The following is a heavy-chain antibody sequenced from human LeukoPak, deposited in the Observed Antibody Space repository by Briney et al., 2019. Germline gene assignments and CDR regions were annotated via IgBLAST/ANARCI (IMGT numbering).Heavy chain of an antibody. V-gene: IGHV1-8*03. J-gene: IGHJ2*01. CDR1: GYTFTSYD. CDR2: MNPNSGNT. D-gene: IGHD3-10*01. CDR3: ARGVLLWLGEILGFDL. Sequence: ASVKVSCKASGYTFTSYDINWVRQATGQGLEWMGWMNPNSGNTGYAQKFQGRVTITRNTSISTAYMELSSLRSEDTAVYYCARGVLLWLGEILGFDLWGRGTLVTVSS.